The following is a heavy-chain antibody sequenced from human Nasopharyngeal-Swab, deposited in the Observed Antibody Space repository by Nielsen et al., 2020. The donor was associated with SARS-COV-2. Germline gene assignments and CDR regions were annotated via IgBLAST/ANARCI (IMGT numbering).Heavy chain of an antibody. CDR2: IWYDGRNK. CDR3: ASAGGGGDWH. V-gene: IGHV3-33*01. D-gene: IGHD2-21*02. Sequence: VRQAPGKGLERVAVIWYDGRNKYYADYVQGRFTISRYNSKNALYLQMNSLRAEDTAMYYCASAGGGGDWHWGQGTLVTVSS. J-gene: IGHJ4*02.